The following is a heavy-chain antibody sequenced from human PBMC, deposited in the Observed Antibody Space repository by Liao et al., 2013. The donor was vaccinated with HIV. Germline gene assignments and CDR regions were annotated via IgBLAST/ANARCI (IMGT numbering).Heavy chain of an antibody. D-gene: IGHD1-26*01. CDR2: INHSGSA. CDR3: ARASLEGSYSHYYYYMDV. J-gene: IGHJ6*03. CDR1: GGSFSHYY. Sequence: QVQLQQWGAGLLKPSETLSLTCAVYGGSFSHYYWSWIRQPPGKGLEWIGEINHSGSATYSPSLRSRVTISVDTSKNQFSLKLNSVTAADTAVYYCARASLEGSYSHYYYYMDVWGKGTTVTVSS. V-gene: IGHV4-34*01.